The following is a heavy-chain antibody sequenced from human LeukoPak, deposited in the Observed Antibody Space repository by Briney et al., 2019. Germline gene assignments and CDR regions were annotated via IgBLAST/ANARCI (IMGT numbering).Heavy chain of an antibody. Sequence: QTGGSLRISCAASGFTFSSYAMHWVRQAPGKGLEWVAVISYDGSNKYYADSVKGRFTISRDNSKNTLYLQMNSLRAEDTAVYYCARDGPLRYCGGDCSKNIFDYWGQGTLVTVSS. CDR3: ARDGPLRYCGGDCSKNIFDY. CDR2: ISYDGSNK. D-gene: IGHD2-21*02. CDR1: GFTFSSYA. J-gene: IGHJ4*02. V-gene: IGHV3-30-3*01.